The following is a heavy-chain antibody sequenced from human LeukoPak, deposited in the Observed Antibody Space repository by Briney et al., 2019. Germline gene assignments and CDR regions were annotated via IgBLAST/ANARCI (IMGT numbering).Heavy chain of an antibody. CDR1: GFTVSSNY. Sequence: GGSLRLSCAASGFTVSSNYMSWVRQAPGKGLEWVSVIYSGGSTYYADSVKGRFTISRDNSKNTLYLQMNSLRAEDTAVYYCAKGYSSSWDRWFDPWGQGTLVTVSS. CDR3: AKGYSSSWDRWFDP. J-gene: IGHJ5*02. D-gene: IGHD6-13*01. CDR2: IYSGGST. V-gene: IGHV3-53*01.